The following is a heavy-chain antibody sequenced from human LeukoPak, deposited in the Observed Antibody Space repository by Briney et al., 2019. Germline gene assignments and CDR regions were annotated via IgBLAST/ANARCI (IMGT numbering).Heavy chain of an antibody. CDR1: GYTFTDYY. Sequence: ASVKVSCKASGYTFTDYYMHWVRQAPGQGLEWMRWINPNSGDTSYAQKFQGRVTMTRDASISTVYMELSRLTSDDTAVYYCGGTRETILDYYYMDVWGKGTTVTVS. D-gene: IGHD2-8*02. V-gene: IGHV1-2*02. CDR2: INPNSGDT. CDR3: GGTRETILDYYYMDV. J-gene: IGHJ6*03.